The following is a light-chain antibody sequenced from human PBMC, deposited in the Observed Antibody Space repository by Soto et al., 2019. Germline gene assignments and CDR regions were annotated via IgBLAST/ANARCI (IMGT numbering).Light chain of an antibody. CDR2: SNN. Sequence: QSVLTQPPSASVTPGQRVTISCSGSSSNIGSNTVNWYQQLPGTAPKLLIYSNNQRPSGVPDRLSGSKSGNSASLAISGLQSEAEADYYCAAWDDSLNGRVVFGGGTKLTVL. J-gene: IGLJ2*01. V-gene: IGLV1-44*01. CDR1: SSNIGSNT. CDR3: AAWDDSLNGRVV.